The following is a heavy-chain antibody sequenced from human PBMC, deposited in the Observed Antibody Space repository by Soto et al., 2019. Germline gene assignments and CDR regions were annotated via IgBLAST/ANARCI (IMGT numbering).Heavy chain of an antibody. J-gene: IGHJ4*02. D-gene: IGHD5-12*01. Sequence: GGSLGLSCAASGFTFTSNPMNWVRQAPGKGLEWVSSISRSGRSTHYAGSVKGRFTISRDNSKNTLYLQMNSLRAEDTAVYYCAKHGDIVATIGVSDYWGQGT. CDR2: ISRSGRST. V-gene: IGHV3-23*01. CDR1: GFTFTSNP. CDR3: AKHGDIVATIGVSDY.